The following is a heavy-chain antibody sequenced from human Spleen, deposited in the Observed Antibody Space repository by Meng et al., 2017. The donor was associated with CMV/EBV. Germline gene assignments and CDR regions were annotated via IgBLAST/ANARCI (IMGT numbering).Heavy chain of an antibody. J-gene: IGHJ4*02. V-gene: IGHV1-2*02. Sequence: KASGYTCTGYYMHWVRQAPGQGLEWMGWIDPSSGDTIHAQNFQGRVTMTRDTSITTAYMELSRLRSDDTAVYFCARLSGSRTSVSGYWGQGTLVTVSS. CDR1: GYTCTGYY. CDR3: ARLSGSRTSVSGY. D-gene: IGHD6-13*01. CDR2: IDPSSGDT.